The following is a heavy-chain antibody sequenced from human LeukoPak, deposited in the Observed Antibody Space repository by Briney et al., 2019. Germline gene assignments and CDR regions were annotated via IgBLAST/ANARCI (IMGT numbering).Heavy chain of an antibody. CDR3: ASHLLQDSSGYPPYYFDY. CDR2: IYYSGST. J-gene: IGHJ4*02. V-gene: IGHV4-39*01. Sequence: SETLSLTCTVSGGSISSSSYYWGWIRQPPGKGLEWIGSIYYSGSTYYNPSLKSRVAISVDTSKNQFSLKLSSVTAADTAVYYCASHLLQDSSGYPPYYFDYWGQGTLDTVSS. D-gene: IGHD3-22*01. CDR1: GGSISSSSYY.